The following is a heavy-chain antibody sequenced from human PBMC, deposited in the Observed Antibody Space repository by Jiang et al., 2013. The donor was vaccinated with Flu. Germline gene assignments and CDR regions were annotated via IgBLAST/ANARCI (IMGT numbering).Heavy chain of an antibody. CDR2: INEGGNVF. CDR1: GFTFNAFW. J-gene: IGHJ4*02. Sequence: GGSLRLSCAASGFTFNAFWMTWVRQAPGKGLEWVANINEGGNVFRFADSMRGRFTVSRDNARNSVFLQMTSLRADDTAVYYCARSVNGQLADDWGQGTLVTVSS. CDR3: ARSVNGQLADD. D-gene: IGHD6-6*01. V-gene: IGHV3-7*01.